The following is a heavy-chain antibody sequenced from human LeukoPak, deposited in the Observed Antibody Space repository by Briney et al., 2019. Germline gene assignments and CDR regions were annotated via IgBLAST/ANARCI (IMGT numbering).Heavy chain of an antibody. D-gene: IGHD3-9*01. CDR1: GFTFSSYA. V-gene: IGHV3-30-3*01. CDR2: ISYDGSNK. CDR3: AKDRLFDWLLSPLDY. J-gene: IGHJ4*02. Sequence: GSLRLSCAASGFTFSSYAMHWVRQAPGKGLEWVAVISYDGSNKYYADSVKGRFTISRDNSKNTLYLQMNSLRAEDTAVYYCAKDRLFDWLLSPLDYWGQGTLVTVSS.